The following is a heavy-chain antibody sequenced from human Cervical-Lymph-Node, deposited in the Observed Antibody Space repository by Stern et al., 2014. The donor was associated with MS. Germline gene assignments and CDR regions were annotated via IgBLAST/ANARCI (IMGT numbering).Heavy chain of an antibody. CDR3: ARGVTYCGGDCYGWYFDL. D-gene: IGHD2-21*02. V-gene: IGHV3-64*01. CDR1: GFTFSSYA. J-gene: IGHJ2*01. CDR2: ISSNGGST. Sequence: EVQLVQSGGGLVQPGGSLRLSCAASGFTFSSYAMHWVRQAPGKGLEYVSVISSNGGSTYYANYLKGRFTLSRDNSKNTLYLHMGSLRVEDMAVYYCARGVTYCGGDCYGWYFDLWGRGTLVTVSS.